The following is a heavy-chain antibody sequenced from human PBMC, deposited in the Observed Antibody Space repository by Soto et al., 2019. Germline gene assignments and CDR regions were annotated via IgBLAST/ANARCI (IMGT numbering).Heavy chain of an antibody. CDR2: IIPILGIA. CDR3: ARATYYYGSGTIYGMDV. V-gene: IGHV1-69*02. J-gene: IGHJ6*02. Sequence: SVKVSCKASGGTFSSYTISWVRQAPGQGLEWMGRIIPILGIANYAQKFQGRVTITADKSTSTAYMELSSLRSEDTAVYYCARATYYYGSGTIYGMDVWGQGTTVTVSS. D-gene: IGHD3-10*01. CDR1: GGTFSSYT.